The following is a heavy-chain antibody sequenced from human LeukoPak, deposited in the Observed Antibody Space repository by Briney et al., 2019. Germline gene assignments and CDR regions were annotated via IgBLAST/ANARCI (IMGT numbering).Heavy chain of an antibody. CDR1: GDSIISIEW. Sequence: SETLSLTCGVSGDSIISIEWWSWVRQPPGKGLEWIGEIYHSGNTNYNPSLKSRVTLSVDRSKNQFSLKLNSVTAADTAVYYCVKNGDYFLAHWGQGTLVTVSS. V-gene: IGHV4-4*02. D-gene: IGHD4-17*01. CDR3: VKNGDYFLAH. CDR2: IYHSGNT. J-gene: IGHJ4*02.